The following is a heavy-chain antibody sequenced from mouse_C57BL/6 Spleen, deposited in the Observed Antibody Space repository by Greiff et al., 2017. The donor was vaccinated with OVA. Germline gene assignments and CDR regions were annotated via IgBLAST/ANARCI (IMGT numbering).Heavy chain of an antibody. V-gene: IGHV1-42*01. CDR2: INPSTGGT. CDR1: GYSFTGYY. CDR3: ARPHYYGSSPWFAY. J-gene: IGHJ3*01. Sequence: EVQLQQSGPELVKPGASVKISCKASGYSFTGYYMNWVKQSPETSLEWIGEINPSTGGTTYNQKFKAKATLTVDKSSSTAYMQLKSLTSEDSAVYYCARPHYYGSSPWFAYWGQGTLVTVSA. D-gene: IGHD1-1*01.